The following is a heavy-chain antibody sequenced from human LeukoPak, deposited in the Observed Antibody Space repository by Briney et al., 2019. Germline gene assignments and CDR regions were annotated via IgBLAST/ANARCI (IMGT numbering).Heavy chain of an antibody. Sequence: PSETLSLTCTVSGGSISNYYWSWIRQPPGKGLEWIGYIYYSGSTNYNPSFKSRVTISVDTSKNQFSLKLSSVTAADTAVYHCARASSGQRRDGYNYYYYYYMDVWGKGTTVTVSS. CDR3: ARASSGQRRDGYNYYYYYYMDV. V-gene: IGHV4-59*01. D-gene: IGHD5-24*01. J-gene: IGHJ6*03. CDR2: IYYSGST. CDR1: GGSISNYY.